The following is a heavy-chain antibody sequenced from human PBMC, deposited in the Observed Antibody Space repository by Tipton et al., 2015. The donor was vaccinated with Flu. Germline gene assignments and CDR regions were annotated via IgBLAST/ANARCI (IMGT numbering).Heavy chain of an antibody. CDR3: ARESVIDYYGMDV. D-gene: IGHD2/OR15-2a*01. Sequence: SLRLSCAASGFTVSSNYMSWVRQAPGKGLEWVSVIYSGGSTYYADSVKGRFTISRDNSKNTLYLQMNSLRAEDTAVYYCARESVIDYYGMDVWGQGTTVTVSS. CDR1: GFTVSSNY. J-gene: IGHJ6*02. V-gene: IGHV3-66*01. CDR2: IYSGGST.